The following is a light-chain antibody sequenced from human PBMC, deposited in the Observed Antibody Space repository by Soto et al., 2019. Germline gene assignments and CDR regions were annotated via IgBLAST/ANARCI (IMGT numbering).Light chain of an antibody. CDR1: QGIGDT. Sequence: EVVMRQSAATPSGSPGEGATLSWRASQGIGDTLAWYQHKPGQTPRLLIYDTSTRATGVPTRFSGSRYGAEFNLTINSLQSEDFAVYYCQPYNNWPLTFGGGTKVDIK. CDR2: DTS. J-gene: IGKJ4*01. V-gene: IGKV3-15*01. CDR3: QPYNNWPLT.